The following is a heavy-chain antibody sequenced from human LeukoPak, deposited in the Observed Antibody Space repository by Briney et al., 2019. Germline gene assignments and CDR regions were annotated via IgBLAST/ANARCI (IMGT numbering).Heavy chain of an antibody. V-gene: IGHV3-23*01. CDR2: ISGSGGST. D-gene: IGHD3-3*01. J-gene: IGHJ4*02. CDR1: GFTFSSYA. CDR3: AKDLRDFWSGYCFVY. Sequence: PGGSLRLSCAASGFTFSSYAMSWVRQAPGKGLEWVSAISGSGGSTYYADSVKGRFTISRDNSKNTLYLQMNSLRAEDTAVYYCAKDLRDFWSGYCFVYWGQGTLVTVSS.